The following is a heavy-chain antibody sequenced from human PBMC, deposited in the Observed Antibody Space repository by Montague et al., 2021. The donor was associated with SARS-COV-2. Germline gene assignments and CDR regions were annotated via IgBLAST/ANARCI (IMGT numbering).Heavy chain of an antibody. J-gene: IGHJ4*02. V-gene: IGHV3-30*18. CDR2: ISYGGSNK. D-gene: IGHD3-10*01. Sequence: SLRLSCAASGFTFSSYGMHWVRQAPGKGLEWVAVISYGGSNKYYADSVKGRFTISRDNSKNTLYLQMNSLRAEDTAVYYCAKDALLLWFGELLWGPPDYWGQGTLVTVSS. CDR1: GFTFSSYG. CDR3: AKDALLLWFGELLWGPPDY.